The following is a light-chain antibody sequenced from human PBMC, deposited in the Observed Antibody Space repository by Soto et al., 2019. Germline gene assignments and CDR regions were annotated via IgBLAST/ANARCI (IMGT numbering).Light chain of an antibody. J-gene: IGKJ5*01. V-gene: IGKV3-20*01. CDR3: QQYGSSPT. CDR2: DAS. Sequence: EIVLTQSPGTRSLAAGERATLSCRASQSVSSYLAWYQQKPGQAPRLLIYDASNRATGIPARFSGSGSGTDFTLTISRMAPEDFAVYYCQQYGSSPTFGQGTRLEIK. CDR1: QSVSSY.